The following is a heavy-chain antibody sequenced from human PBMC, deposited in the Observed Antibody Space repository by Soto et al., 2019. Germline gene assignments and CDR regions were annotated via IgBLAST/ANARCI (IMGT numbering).Heavy chain of an antibody. J-gene: IGHJ4*02. CDR3: ARATRYSSSWYDY. CDR1: GGSISSYY. Sequence: SETLSLTCTVSGGSISSYYWSWIRQPPGKGLEWIGYIYYSGSTNYNPSLKSRVTISVDTSKNQFSLKLSSVTAADTAVYYCARATRYSSSWYDYWGQGTLVTVSS. CDR2: IYYSGST. D-gene: IGHD6-13*01. V-gene: IGHV4-59*08.